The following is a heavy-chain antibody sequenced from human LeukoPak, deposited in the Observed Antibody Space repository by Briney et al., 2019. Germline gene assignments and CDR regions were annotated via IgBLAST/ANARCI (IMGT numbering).Heavy chain of an antibody. CDR3: GRDYYYGTSAPYNFGIDV. D-gene: IGHD3-10*01. CDR2: ISGYNGNT. Sequence: GASVKVSCEASGYTLTKYGISWVRQAPGQGPEWMGWISGYNGNTNYAQKFQGRVTMTTDTSTSTAYMELRDLKSDDTAAYYCGRDYYYGTSAPYNFGIDVWGRGTTVTVSS. J-gene: IGHJ6*02. V-gene: IGHV1-18*04. CDR1: GYTLTKYG.